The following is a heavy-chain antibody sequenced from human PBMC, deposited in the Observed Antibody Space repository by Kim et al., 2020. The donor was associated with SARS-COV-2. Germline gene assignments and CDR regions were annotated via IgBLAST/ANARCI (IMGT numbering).Heavy chain of an antibody. CDR2: IYYSGST. D-gene: IGHD3-9*01. J-gene: IGHJ4*02. CDR3: ARALSYDSLTAYVPYYFDF. Sequence: SETLSLTCTVSGGSISSYYWSWIRQPPGKGLEWIGYIYYSGSTNYNPSLKSRVTISVDTSKNQFSLKLSSVTAADTAVYYCARALSYDSLTAYVPYYFDFWGQGTLVTVSS. V-gene: IGHV4-59*01. CDR1: GGSISSYY.